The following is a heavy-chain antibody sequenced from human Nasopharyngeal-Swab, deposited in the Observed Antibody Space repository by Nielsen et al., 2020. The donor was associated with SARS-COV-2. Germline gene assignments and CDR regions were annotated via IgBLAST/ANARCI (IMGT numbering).Heavy chain of an antibody. CDR3: AHSRVASVDFFDY. CDR2: IYWNDDE. CDR1: GFSLSTTGVA. Sequence: SGPTLVKPTQTLTLTCTFSGFSLSTTGVAVGWIRQPPGKALEWLALIYWNDDERYSPSLKSKLSITTDTSKNQVVLTLTNMDPADTATYYCAHSRVASVDFFDYWGQGALVTVSS. D-gene: IGHD6-13*01. J-gene: IGHJ4*02. V-gene: IGHV2-5*01.